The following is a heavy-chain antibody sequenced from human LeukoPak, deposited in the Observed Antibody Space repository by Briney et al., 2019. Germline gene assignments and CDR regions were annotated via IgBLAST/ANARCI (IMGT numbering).Heavy chain of an antibody. Sequence: SETLSLTCTVSGGSMELYYWTWIRQPAGKGLEWIGHIYTSGSTNYNPSLKSRVTISVDTSKNQFSLKLSSMTAADTAVYYCARRAGYSYGRDAFDIWGQGAMVTVSS. V-gene: IGHV4-4*08. J-gene: IGHJ3*02. CDR2: IYTSGST. CDR3: ARRAGYSYGRDAFDI. D-gene: IGHD5-18*01. CDR1: GGSMELYY.